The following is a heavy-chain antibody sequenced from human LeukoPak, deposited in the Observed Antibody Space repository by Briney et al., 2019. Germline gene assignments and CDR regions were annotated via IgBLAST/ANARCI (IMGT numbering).Heavy chain of an antibody. V-gene: IGHV3-49*04. CDR2: IRSKAYGGTT. J-gene: IGHJ6*02. D-gene: IGHD5-18*01. CDR3: TRDRPSFSGHKPIHTAMVMRYGMDV. CDR1: GFTFGDYA. Sequence: PGGSLRLSCTASGFTFGDYAMSWVRQAPGKGLEWVGFIRSKAYGGTTEYAASVKGRFTISRDDSKSIAYLQMNSLKTEDTAVYYCTRDRPSFSGHKPIHTAMVMRYGMDVWGQGTTVTVSS.